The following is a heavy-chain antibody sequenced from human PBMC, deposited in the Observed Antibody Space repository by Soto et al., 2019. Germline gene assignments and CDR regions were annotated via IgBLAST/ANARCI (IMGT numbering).Heavy chain of an antibody. CDR3: SRPSYYYDSSGFEPGAFDI. Sequence: QPGGSLRLSCTGSGFTFVNNAMTWCRQAPGKGLEWVGFIRSKNYGRTTEYAASVQGRFTISRDDSKGIAYLEMNSLTTDDTAVYYCSRPSYYYDSSGFEPGAFDIWGQGTMVTVSS. V-gene: IGHV3-49*03. CDR1: GFTFVNNA. J-gene: IGHJ3*02. CDR2: IRSKNYGRTT. D-gene: IGHD3-22*01.